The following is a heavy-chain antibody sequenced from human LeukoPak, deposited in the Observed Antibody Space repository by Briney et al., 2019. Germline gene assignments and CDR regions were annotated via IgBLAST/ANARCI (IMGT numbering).Heavy chain of an antibody. V-gene: IGHV4-39*07. CDR2: IYYSGST. D-gene: IGHD6-13*01. CDR3: ARFLIIAAAFDY. J-gene: IGHJ4*02. Sequence: SETLSLTCTVSGGSISSSSYYWGWIRQPPGKGLEWIGSIYYSGSTYYNPSLKSRVTISVDTSKNQFSLKLSSVTAADTAVYYCARFLIIAAAFDYWGQGTLVTVSS. CDR1: GGSISSSSYY.